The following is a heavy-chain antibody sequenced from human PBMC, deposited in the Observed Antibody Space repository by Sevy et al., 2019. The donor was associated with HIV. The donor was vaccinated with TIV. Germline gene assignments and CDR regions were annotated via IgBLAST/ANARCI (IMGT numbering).Heavy chain of an antibody. Sequence: SETLSLTCTVSGGSISSGGYYWSWIRQHPGKGLEWIGNIYYSGSTYYNPSLKSRVTISVDTSKNQFSLKVSSVTAADTAVYYCARDRHQWVSPYRYGMDVWGQGTTVTVSS. J-gene: IGHJ6*02. D-gene: IGHD3-22*01. CDR3: ARDRHQWVSPYRYGMDV. CDR2: IYYSGST. CDR1: GGSISSGGYY. V-gene: IGHV4-31*03.